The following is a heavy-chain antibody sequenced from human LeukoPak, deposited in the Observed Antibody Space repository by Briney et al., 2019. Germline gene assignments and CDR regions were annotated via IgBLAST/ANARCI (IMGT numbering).Heavy chain of an antibody. V-gene: IGHV3-21*01. CDR3: AREGFDAFDI. J-gene: IGHJ3*02. CDR1: GFTFSSYS. CDR2: ISSSSSYI. Sequence: GALRLSCAASGFTFSSYSMNWVRQAPGKGLEWVSSISSSSSYIYYADSVKGRFTISRDNAKNSLYLQMNSLRAEDTAVYYCAREGFDAFDIWGQGTMVTVSS.